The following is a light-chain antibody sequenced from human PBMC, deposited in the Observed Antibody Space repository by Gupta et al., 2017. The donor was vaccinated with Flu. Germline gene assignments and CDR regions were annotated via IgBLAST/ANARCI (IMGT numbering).Light chain of an antibody. J-gene: IGKJ5*01. CDR3: QHRSNCPIT. Sequence: EIVLTQSPATLSLSPGERATLSCRASQSVSSYLAWYQQKPGQAPRLLIYDASNRATGVPARFSGSGSGTDFTLTISSLEPEDFAVYYCQHRSNCPITFGQGTQVEIK. CDR1: QSVSSY. V-gene: IGKV3-11*01. CDR2: DAS.